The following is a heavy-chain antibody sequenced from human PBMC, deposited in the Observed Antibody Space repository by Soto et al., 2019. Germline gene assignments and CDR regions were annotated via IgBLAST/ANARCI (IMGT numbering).Heavy chain of an antibody. CDR2: VVPKIGSI. V-gene: IGHV1-69*08. CDR3: TRGRRANNGNDGNFEY. Sequence: QVHLVQSGAEVKKPGSSVKVSCRAPRGTFYRSTINWVRQAPGQGLEWMGRVVPKIGSITFVRKFQGRLTPPSDRSTRKAFWELRIMSPEDTAVYYCTRGRRANNGNDGNFEYWGQGTQVTVSS. CDR1: RGTFYRST. D-gene: IGHD1-20*01. J-gene: IGHJ4*02.